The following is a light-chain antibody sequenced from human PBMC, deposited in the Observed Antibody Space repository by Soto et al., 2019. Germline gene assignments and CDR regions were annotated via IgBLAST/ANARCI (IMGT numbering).Light chain of an antibody. V-gene: IGLV6-57*01. Sequence: NFMLTQPHSVSASPGKTVTISCTRSGGNIASNYEQWFQQRPGSSPTTVIYEDYRRPSGVPDRFSASVASSSNSASLTISGLKTEDEADYYCQSSDHSTVVFGGGTKQTVL. CDR3: QSSDHSTVV. J-gene: IGLJ2*01. CDR2: EDY. CDR1: GGNIASNY.